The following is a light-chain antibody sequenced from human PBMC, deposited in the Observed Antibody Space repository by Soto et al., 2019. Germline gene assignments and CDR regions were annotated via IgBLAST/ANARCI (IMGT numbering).Light chain of an antibody. J-gene: IGKJ5*01. CDR3: QQLNTYPIT. CDR1: QGISSY. V-gene: IGKV1-9*01. CDR2: AAS. Sequence: IQLIQSPSSLSASVGERVTLTCLAGQGISSYLAWYQQKPGKAPELLIYAASTLQSGVPSRFSGSGSGTDFTLTISSLQPEDFATYYCQQLNTYPITFGQGTRLEI.